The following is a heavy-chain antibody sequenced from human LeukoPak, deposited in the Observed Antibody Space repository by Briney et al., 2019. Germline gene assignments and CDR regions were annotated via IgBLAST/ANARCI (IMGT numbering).Heavy chain of an antibody. V-gene: IGHV3-15*01. CDR2: IKRKSDGGTT. Sequence: GGSLILSCAASGFSFSNPWMNWVRQAQGKGLEWVGRIKRKSDGGTTEYAAPAKGRFTISRDDSKNTLYLEMNSLKTEDTAVYYCTTDPSVLVVGYWGQGALVTVSS. CDR1: GFSFSNPW. CDR3: TTDPSVLVVGY. D-gene: IGHD2-15*01. J-gene: IGHJ4*02.